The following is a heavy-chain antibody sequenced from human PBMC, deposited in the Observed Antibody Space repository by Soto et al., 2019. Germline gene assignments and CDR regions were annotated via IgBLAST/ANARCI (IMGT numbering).Heavy chain of an antibody. V-gene: IGHV3-74*01. Sequence: EVQLVESGGGLVQPGGSLRLSCEASGATFANYWMHWVRQAPGKGLVWVSRINNDGNDITYADSVKGRFTASRDNAENMVFLQMNSRRVEDTAVYYCARDGPHDRFDSWGQGTLVTVSS. J-gene: IGHJ5*01. CDR3: ARDGPHDRFDS. D-gene: IGHD3-3*01. CDR2: INNDGNDI. CDR1: GATFANYW.